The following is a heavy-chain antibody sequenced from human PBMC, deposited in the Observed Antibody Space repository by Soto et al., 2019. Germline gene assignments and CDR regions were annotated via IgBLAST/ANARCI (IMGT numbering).Heavy chain of an antibody. CDR2: MSPSSGNT. J-gene: IGHJ6*02. Sequence: QVQLVQSGAEVKKPGASVKVSCKASGYTFTTYEINWVRQVPGQGLEWMGWMSPSSGNTGYVDQFRGRVTMTSTTSMTPAYMELSSLRSEDTAVYYCARVGGQLFGDHGMDVWGQGPTVTVSS. D-gene: IGHD3-10*01. CDR1: GYTFTTYE. CDR3: ARVGGQLFGDHGMDV. V-gene: IGHV1-8*01.